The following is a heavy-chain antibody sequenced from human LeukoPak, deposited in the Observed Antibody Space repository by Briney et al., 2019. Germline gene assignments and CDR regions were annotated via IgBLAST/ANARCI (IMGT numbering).Heavy chain of an antibody. V-gene: IGHV3-48*04. D-gene: IGHD6-13*01. CDR1: GFTFSSYS. Sequence: PGGSLRLSCAASGFTFSSYSMNWVRQAPGKGLEWVSYISSSSISIYYADSVKGRFTIPRDNAKNSLFLQMNSLRAEDTAVYYCARDSTSSWYWIDPWGQGTLVTVSS. J-gene: IGHJ5*02. CDR2: ISSSSISI. CDR3: ARDSTSSWYWIDP.